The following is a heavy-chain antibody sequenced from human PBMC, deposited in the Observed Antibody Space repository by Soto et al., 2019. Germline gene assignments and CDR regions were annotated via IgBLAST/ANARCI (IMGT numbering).Heavy chain of an antibody. CDR1: GFAFSSYG. V-gene: IGHV3-30*03. CDR2: ISYDGSLQ. J-gene: IGHJ4*02. Sequence: QAQLVESGGGVVQPGRSLRLSCAASGFAFSSYGMHWVRQAPGTGLEWVAVISYDGSLQHYADSVKGRFTISRDNSKNMVLLQNSCLTAEDTAVYYCVSDRGYGHASVPYSWGQGTLVSVSS. D-gene: IGHD5-18*01. CDR3: VSDRGYGHASVPYS.